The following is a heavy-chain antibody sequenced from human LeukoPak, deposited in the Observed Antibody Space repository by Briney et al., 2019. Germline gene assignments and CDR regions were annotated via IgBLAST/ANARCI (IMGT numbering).Heavy chain of an antibody. J-gene: IGHJ5*02. D-gene: IGHD1-14*01. CDR3: AREYNMST. CDR1: GFSFSDDW. Sequence: PGGSLRLSCAGSGFSFSDDWMHWVRQTPGEGLVWVSRIKYDGSTTIYADSVKGRFTISRDNAKSTLYLQMNSLRAEDSAVYYCAREYNMSTWGQGTLVTVSS. CDR2: IKYDGSTT. V-gene: IGHV3-74*01.